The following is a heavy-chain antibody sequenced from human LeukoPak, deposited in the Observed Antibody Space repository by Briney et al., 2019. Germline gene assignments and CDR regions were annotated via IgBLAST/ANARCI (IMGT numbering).Heavy chain of an antibody. D-gene: IGHD6-6*01. V-gene: IGHV4-34*01. CDR2: INHSGST. CDR1: GGSFSGYY. Sequence: KTSETLSLTCAAYGGSFSGYYWSWIRQPPGKGLEWIGEINHSGSTNYNPSLKSRVTISVDTSKNQFSLKLSSVTAADTAVYYCARGGEYSGPTPSSRGPTYFDYWGQGTLVTVSS. J-gene: IGHJ4*02. CDR3: ARGGEYSGPTPSSRGPTYFDY.